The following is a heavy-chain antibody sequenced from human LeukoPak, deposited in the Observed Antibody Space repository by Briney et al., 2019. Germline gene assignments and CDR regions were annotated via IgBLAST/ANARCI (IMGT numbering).Heavy chain of an antibody. V-gene: IGHV1-2*02. J-gene: IGHJ6*02. Sequence: GASVKVSCKASGYTFTDNYIHWVRQAPGQGLEWMGWINPNSGGTNYAQKFQGRVTMTRDTSISTAYMELTRLRSDDTAVYYCARDRILVATRGDDYYGMDVWGQGTTVTVSS. CDR2: INPNSGGT. CDR3: ARDRILVATRGDDYYGMDV. D-gene: IGHD5-12*01. CDR1: GYTFTDNY.